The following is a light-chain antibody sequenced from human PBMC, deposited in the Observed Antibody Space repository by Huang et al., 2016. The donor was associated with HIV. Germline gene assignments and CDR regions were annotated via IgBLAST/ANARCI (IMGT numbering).Light chain of an antibody. CDR2: AAS. CDR3: QQSDRFPYT. V-gene: IGKV1-39*01. Sequence: DIQMTQSPSSLSASVGDRITITCPATQGIRSYLNWYQQRPGKAPTLLIYAASNLQSGVPHRFSGSGSGTDFTLTINDLQPEDFATYYCQQSDRFPYTFGPGTKVDI. CDR1: QGIRSY. J-gene: IGKJ3*01.